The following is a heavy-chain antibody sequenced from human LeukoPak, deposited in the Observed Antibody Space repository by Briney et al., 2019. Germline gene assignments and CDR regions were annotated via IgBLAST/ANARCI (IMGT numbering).Heavy chain of an antibody. V-gene: IGHV3-21*01. Sequence: PGGSLRLSCAASGFTFSSYSMNWVRQAPGKGLEWVSSISSSSSYIYYADSVKGRFTISRDNAKNSLYLQMNSLRAEDTAVYYCARDRRVYDILTGYYRGEFYYGMDVRGKGTTVTVSS. J-gene: IGHJ6*04. D-gene: IGHD3-9*01. CDR2: ISSSSSYI. CDR3: ARDRRVYDILTGYYRGEFYYGMDV. CDR1: GFTFSSYS.